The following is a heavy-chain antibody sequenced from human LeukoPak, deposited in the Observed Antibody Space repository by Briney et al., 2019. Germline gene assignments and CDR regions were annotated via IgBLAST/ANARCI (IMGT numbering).Heavy chain of an antibody. J-gene: IGHJ3*02. Sequence: GGSLRLSCAPSRFTLSSKYMSGVRQAPGKGLVWVSRISADGRMTDYEASVKGRFTVSRDNAKNTLYLQMNRVRAEHTAVYYCARGGFTYGPATLGALDIWGQGTMVPVSS. CDR3: ARGGFTYGPATLGALDI. CDR1: RFTLSSKY. V-gene: IGHV3-74*01. CDR2: ISADGRMT. D-gene: IGHD5-18*01.